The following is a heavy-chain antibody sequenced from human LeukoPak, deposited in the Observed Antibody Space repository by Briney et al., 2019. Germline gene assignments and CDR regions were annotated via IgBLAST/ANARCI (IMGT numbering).Heavy chain of an antibody. CDR3: ATGSWDDYYYYMDV. Sequence: ASVKVSCKVSGYTLTELSMHWVRQAPGKGLEWMGGFDPEDGETIYAQKFQGRVTMTEDTSTDTAYMELSSLRSEDTAVYYCATGSWDDYYYYMDVWGKGTTVTVSS. CDR2: FDPEDGET. D-gene: IGHD3-10*01. V-gene: IGHV1-24*01. J-gene: IGHJ6*03. CDR1: GYTLTELS.